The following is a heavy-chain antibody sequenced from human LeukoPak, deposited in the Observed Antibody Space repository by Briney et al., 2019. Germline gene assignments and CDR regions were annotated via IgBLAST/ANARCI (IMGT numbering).Heavy chain of an antibody. J-gene: IGHJ4*02. CDR1: RYTLTCYG. V-gene: IGHV1-18*01. Sequence: ASVKVSRMCSRYTLTCYGICGVRQPPARGLEWMRWISAYNGNTNYAQKLLGRVTMTTDKTTSTAYMKLRSLRSDDTAGYYCAMGITAAFDYWGQGTLVTVSS. CDR3: AMGITAAFDY. D-gene: IGHD6-13*01. CDR2: ISAYNGNT.